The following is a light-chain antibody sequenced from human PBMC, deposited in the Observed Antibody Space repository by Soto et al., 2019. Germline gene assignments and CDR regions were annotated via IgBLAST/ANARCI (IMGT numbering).Light chain of an antibody. J-gene: IGKJ2*01. Sequence: DIPMTQSPSSLSASVGDRVTITCQASQDISNYLNWYQQKPGKAPKLLIYDASNLETGVPSRFSGSGSGTDFTFTISSLQPEDIATYYCQQYDNLPPGHTFGQGTKLEIK. CDR2: DAS. CDR1: QDISNY. V-gene: IGKV1-33*01. CDR3: QQYDNLPPGHT.